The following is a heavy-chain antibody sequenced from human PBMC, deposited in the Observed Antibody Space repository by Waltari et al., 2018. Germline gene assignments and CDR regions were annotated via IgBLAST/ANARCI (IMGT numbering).Heavy chain of an antibody. CDR3: ARGGGRGAARRGYFDY. Sequence: EVQLVESGGGLVQPGGSLRLSCAASGFTFSSYWMSWVRQAPGKGLEWVANIKQDGSEKYYVDSVKGRFTISRDNAKNSLYLQMNSLRAEDTAVYYCARGGGRGAARRGYFDYWGQGTLVTVSS. D-gene: IGHD6-6*01. V-gene: IGHV3-7*01. CDR2: IKQDGSEK. CDR1: GFTFSSYW. J-gene: IGHJ4*02.